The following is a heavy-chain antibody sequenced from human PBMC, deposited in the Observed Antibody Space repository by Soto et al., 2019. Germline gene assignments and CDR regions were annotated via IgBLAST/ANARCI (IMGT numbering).Heavy chain of an antibody. V-gene: IGHV3-33*01. J-gene: IGHJ6*02. Sequence: QVQLVESGGGVVQPGRSLRLSCAASGFTFSSYGMHWVRQAPGKGLEWVAVIWYDGSNKYYADSVKGRFTISRDKSKNTLYVQMNSLRAEDTAVYYCASWGELHYYYYGMDVWGRGTTVTVSS. D-gene: IGHD3-16*01. CDR1: GFTFSSYG. CDR2: IWYDGSNK. CDR3: ASWGELHYYYYGMDV.